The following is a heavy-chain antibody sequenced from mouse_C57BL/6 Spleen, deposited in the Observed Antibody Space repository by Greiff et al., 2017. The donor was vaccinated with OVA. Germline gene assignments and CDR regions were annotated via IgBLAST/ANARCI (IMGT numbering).Heavy chain of an antibody. J-gene: IGHJ3*01. CDR1: GFTFSDYY. V-gene: IGHV5-16*01. CDR2: INYDGSST. D-gene: IGHD1-1*01. CDR3: ARGPSYYGSSYTWFSY. Sequence: EVQGVESEGGLVKPGSSMKLSCTASGFTFSDYYMDWVRQVPEKGLEWVANINYDGSSTYYMDSLKSSFIISRDNAKHILSLQMSRLKSADTATYYCARGPSYYGSSYTWFSYWGQGTLVTVSA.